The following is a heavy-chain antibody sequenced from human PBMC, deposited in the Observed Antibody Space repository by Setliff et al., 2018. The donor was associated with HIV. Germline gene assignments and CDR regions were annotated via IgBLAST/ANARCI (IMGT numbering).Heavy chain of an antibody. CDR2: INPDSGGT. Sequence: ASVKVSCKASGYTLNGYYMNLVRQAPGQGLEWMGQINPDSGGTNYAQKFQGRVTMTRDTSISTAYMELNRLRSDDTAVYYCARGVNGITTKGKYYFDYCGVGGVVTV. D-gene: IGHD1-1*01. J-gene: IGHJ4*03. CDR1: GYTLNGYY. CDR3: ARGVNGITTKGKYYFDY. V-gene: IGHV1-2*06.